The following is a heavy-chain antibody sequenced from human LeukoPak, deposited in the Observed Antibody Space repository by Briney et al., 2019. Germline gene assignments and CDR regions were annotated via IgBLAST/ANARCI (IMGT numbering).Heavy chain of an antibody. Sequence: GSSVKVSCKASGGTFSSYAISWVRQAPGQGLEWMGRIIPIFGIANYAQKFQGRVTITADKSTSTAYMEMSSLRSEDTAVYYCARGDTMVRGRTDYWGQGTLVTVSS. CDR1: GGTFSSYA. V-gene: IGHV1-69*04. CDR2: IIPIFGIA. J-gene: IGHJ4*02. CDR3: ARGDTMVRGRTDY. D-gene: IGHD3-10*01.